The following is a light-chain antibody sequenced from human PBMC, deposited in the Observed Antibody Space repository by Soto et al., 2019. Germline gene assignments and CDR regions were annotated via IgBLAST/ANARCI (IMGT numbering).Light chain of an antibody. J-gene: IGKJ4*01. CDR1: QSISSY. CDR2: AAS. Sequence: DIQMTQSPSSLSASVGDRVTITCRASQSISSYLNWYQQKPGKAPKLLIYAASSLQSGVPSRFSGSGSGTDFTLTISSLQPEDFATYYCQQSYSTLLTFGGGTKLDIK. V-gene: IGKV1-39*01. CDR3: QQSYSTLLT.